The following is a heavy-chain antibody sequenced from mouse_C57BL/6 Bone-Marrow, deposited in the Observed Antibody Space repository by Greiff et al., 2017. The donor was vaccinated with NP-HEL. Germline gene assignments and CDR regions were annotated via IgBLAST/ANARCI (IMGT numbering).Heavy chain of an antibody. V-gene: IGHV1-81*01. J-gene: IGHJ4*01. CDR1: GYTFTSYG. CDR3: ARGNYDDAMDY. CDR2: IYPRSGNT. Sequence: QVQLQQSGAELARPGASVKLSCKASGYTFTSYGLSWVKQRTGQGLEWIGEIYPRSGNTYYNEKFKGKTTLTADKSSSTAYMELRSLTSEDSAVDFCARGNYDDAMDYWGQGTSVTVSS. D-gene: IGHD2-4*01.